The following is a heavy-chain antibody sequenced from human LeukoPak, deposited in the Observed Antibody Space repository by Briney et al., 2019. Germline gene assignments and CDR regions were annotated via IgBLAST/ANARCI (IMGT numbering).Heavy chain of an antibody. Sequence: SETLSLTCTVSGGSISSYYWSWIRQPAGKGLEWIGRIYTSGSTNYNASLKSRVSMSVDTSKNQFSLKLCSVTAADTAVFYCARENSGSYREFDYWGQGTLVTVSS. CDR3: ARENSGSYREFDY. V-gene: IGHV4-4*07. J-gene: IGHJ4*02. D-gene: IGHD1-26*01. CDR2: IYTSGST. CDR1: GGSISSYY.